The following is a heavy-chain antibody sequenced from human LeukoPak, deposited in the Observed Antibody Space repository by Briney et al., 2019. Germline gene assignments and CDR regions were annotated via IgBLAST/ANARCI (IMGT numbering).Heavy chain of an antibody. CDR2: ISWNSETT. CDR3: AKDTTGVTVRAFDY. CDR1: GFTFDDYA. J-gene: IGHJ4*02. Sequence: GRSLRLSCAASGFTFDDYAMHWVRQAPGKGLEWVSGISWNSETTGYADSVKGRFTVSRDNAKNSLYLQMNGLRAEDMAFYYCAKDTTGVTVRAFDYWGQGTLVTVSS. V-gene: IGHV3-9*03. D-gene: IGHD2-21*02.